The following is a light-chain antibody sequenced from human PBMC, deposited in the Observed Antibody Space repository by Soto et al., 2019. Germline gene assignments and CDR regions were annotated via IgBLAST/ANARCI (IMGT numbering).Light chain of an antibody. CDR3: AAWDDTLNGWV. Sequence: QSALTQPPSASGIPGQRVTISCSGSSSNIGSRTVNWYQQLPGTAPKVLIYSNTQRPSGVPDRFSGSKSGTSGSLAISGLQSEDEADYYCAAWDDTLNGWVFGGGTKLTVL. J-gene: IGLJ3*02. V-gene: IGLV1-44*01. CDR2: SNT. CDR1: SSNIGSRT.